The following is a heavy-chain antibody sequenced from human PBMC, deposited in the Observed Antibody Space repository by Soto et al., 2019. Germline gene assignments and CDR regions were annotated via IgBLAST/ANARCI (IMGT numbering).Heavy chain of an antibody. D-gene: IGHD2-2*01. CDR3: ARGIVVVPAAMKTYYYYGMDV. CDR1: GYTFTGYY. J-gene: IGHJ6*02. CDR2: INPNSGGT. Sequence: GASVKVSCKASGYTFTGYYMHWVRQAPGQGLEWMGWINPNSGGTNYAQKFQGWVTMTRDTSISTAYMELSRLRSDDTAVYYCARGIVVVPAAMKTYYYYGMDVWGQGTTVTVSS. V-gene: IGHV1-2*04.